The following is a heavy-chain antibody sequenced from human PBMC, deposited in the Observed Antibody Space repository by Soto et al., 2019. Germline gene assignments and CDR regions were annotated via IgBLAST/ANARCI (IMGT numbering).Heavy chain of an antibody. CDR2: IYYSGST. CDR1: GGSISGYY. D-gene: IGHD2-15*01. CDR3: ARLNCSGGSCYSGSLDY. Sequence: TSETLSLTCTVAGGSISGYYWSWIRQPPGKGLEWIGYIYYSGSTNYNPSLKSRVTISVDTSKNQFSLKLSSVTAADTAVYYCARLNCSGGSCYSGSLDYWGQGTLVTVSS. V-gene: IGHV4-59*08. J-gene: IGHJ4*02.